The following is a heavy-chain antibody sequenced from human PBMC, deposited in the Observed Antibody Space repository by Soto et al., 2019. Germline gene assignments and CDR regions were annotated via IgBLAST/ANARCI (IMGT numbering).Heavy chain of an antibody. CDR3: ARETYSGYDSHFDY. CDR2: IYYSGST. V-gene: IGHV4-59*01. J-gene: IGHJ4*02. D-gene: IGHD5-12*01. Sequence: QVQLQESGPGLVKPSETLSPTCTVSGGSISSYYWSWIRQPPGKGLEWIGYIYYSGSTNYNPSLKSRVTISVDTSKNQFSLKLSSVTAADTAVYYCARETYSGYDSHFDYWGQGTLVTVSS. CDR1: GGSISSYY.